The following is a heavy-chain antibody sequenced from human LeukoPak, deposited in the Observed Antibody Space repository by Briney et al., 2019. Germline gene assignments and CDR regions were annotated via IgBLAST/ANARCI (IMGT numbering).Heavy chain of an antibody. D-gene: IGHD5-12*01. Sequence: PSQTLSLTCAVSGGSISSGGYSWSWIRQPPGKGLEWIGYIYHSGSTYYNPSLKSRVTISVDRSKNQFSLKLSSVTAADTAVYYCARVRGYPGDAFDIWGQGTMVTVSS. V-gene: IGHV4-30-2*01. J-gene: IGHJ3*02. CDR3: ARVRGYPGDAFDI. CDR2: IYHSGST. CDR1: GGSISSGGYS.